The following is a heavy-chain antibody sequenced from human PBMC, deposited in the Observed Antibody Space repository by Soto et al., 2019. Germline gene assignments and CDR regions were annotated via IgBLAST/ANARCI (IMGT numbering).Heavy chain of an antibody. CDR2: IYYSGST. Sequence: SETLSLTCTVSGGSISSGDYYWSWIRQPPGKGLEWIGYIYYSGSTYYNPSLKSRVTISVDTSKNQFSLKLSSVTAADTAVYYCARCMGVTPNYYFDYWGQGTLVTVSS. D-gene: IGHD2-21*02. V-gene: IGHV4-30-4*01. CDR3: ARCMGVTPNYYFDY. J-gene: IGHJ4*02. CDR1: GGSISSGDYY.